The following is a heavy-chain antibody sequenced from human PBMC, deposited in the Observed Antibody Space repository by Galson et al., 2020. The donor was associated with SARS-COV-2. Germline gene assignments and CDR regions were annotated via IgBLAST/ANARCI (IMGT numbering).Heavy chain of an antibody. D-gene: IGHD6-13*01. V-gene: IGHV3-73*01. CDR1: GFSFSGSP. Sequence: GGSLRLSCATSGFSFSGSPMPWVRQASGRGLEWLGLIRSRTKNYATAYAASVKGRFTISRDDSKNTAYLQMNSLKTEDAAVYYCTRHTSNWEFDLWGQGTLVTVSS. CDR2: IRSRTKNYAT. CDR3: TRHTSNWEFDL. J-gene: IGHJ4*02.